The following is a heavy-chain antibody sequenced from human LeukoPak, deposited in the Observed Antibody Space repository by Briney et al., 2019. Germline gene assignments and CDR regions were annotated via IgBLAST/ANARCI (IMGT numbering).Heavy chain of an antibody. V-gene: IGHV1-46*01. D-gene: IGHD3-9*01. Sequence: ASVKVSCKASGYTFTSYYMHWVRQAPGQGLEWMGIINPSGGSTTYAQKFQGRVTITRDTSTSTVYMELSSLRSEDTAVYYCARDGYDILTGYYHNWFDPWGQGTLVTVSS. CDR3: ARDGYDILTGYYHNWFDP. CDR2: INPSGGST. CDR1: GYTFTSYY. J-gene: IGHJ5*02.